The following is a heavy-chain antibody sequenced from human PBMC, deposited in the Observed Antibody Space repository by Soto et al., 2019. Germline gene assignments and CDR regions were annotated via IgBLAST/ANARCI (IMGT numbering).Heavy chain of an antibody. CDR2: INPKSGGT. D-gene: IGHD3-10*01. CDR1: GYSFTDYH. Sequence: QVQLVQSGAEVKKPGASVKVSCKASGYSFTDYHIHWVRQAPGQGLEWLGRINPKSGGTSTAQKFQGWVTFTRDTSTSTAYMELNGLQSDDTAVYFCARDLCPLGSGTACPLYGLDIWGQGTTVVVS. V-gene: IGHV1-2*04. J-gene: IGHJ6*02. CDR3: ARDLCPLGSGTACPLYGLDI.